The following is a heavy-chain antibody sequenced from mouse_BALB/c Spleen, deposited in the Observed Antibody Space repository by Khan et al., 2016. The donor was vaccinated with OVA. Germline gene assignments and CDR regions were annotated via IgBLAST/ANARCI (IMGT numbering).Heavy chain of an antibody. Sequence: QVQLKESGAELVRPVVSVKLSCKTSGYIFTTYWIHWLKQRSGQGLEWIARIYPGTNNTYYSEKLKDKATLTADKSSTTAYLQLSSLKSEDSAVYFCAREEALYYFDYWGQGTTLTISS. CDR2: IYPGTNNT. D-gene: IGHD1-1*01. CDR1: GYIFTTYW. J-gene: IGHJ2*01. CDR3: AREEALYYFDY. V-gene: IGHV1-76*01.